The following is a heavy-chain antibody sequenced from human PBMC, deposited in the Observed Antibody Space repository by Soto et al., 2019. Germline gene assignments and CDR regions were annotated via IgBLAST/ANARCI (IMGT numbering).Heavy chain of an antibody. CDR1: GFTFSSYA. CDR2: ISGSGGST. D-gene: IGHD6-13*01. V-gene: IGHV3-23*01. CDR3: AKALVLFYYYGMDV. Sequence: AGGSLRLSCAASGFTFSSYAMSWVRQAPGKGLEWVSAISGSGGSTYYADSVKGRFTISRDNSKNTLYLQMNSLRAEDTAVYYCAKALVLFYYYGMDVWGQGTTVTVSS. J-gene: IGHJ6*02.